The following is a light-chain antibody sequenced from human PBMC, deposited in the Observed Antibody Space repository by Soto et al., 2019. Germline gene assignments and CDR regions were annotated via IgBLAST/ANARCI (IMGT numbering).Light chain of an antibody. Sequence: QSALTQPPSASGSPGQSVTISCTGTSSDVGGYNYVSWYQQHPGKAPKLIIYEVSKRPSGVPDRFSGPKSGNTASLTVSGLQAEDEADYYCSSYAGTHYVFGTGTKLTVL. CDR3: SSYAGTHYV. CDR2: EVS. CDR1: SSDVGGYNY. V-gene: IGLV2-8*01. J-gene: IGLJ1*01.